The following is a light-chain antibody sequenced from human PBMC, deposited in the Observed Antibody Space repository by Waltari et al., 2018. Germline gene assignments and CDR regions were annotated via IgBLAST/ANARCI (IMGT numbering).Light chain of an antibody. Sequence: DIVMTQTPPSLSVTPGEPASISCRSSQSLLHTDGRTYLYWYLQKTGQPPRLQIHRVSNRFSGVPDRFSGSGSGTDFTLKISRVEAEDVGIYYCMQTLQTPWTFGQGTKVEIK. CDR2: RVS. CDR1: QSLLHTDGRTY. V-gene: IGKV2D-29*01. CDR3: MQTLQTPWT. J-gene: IGKJ1*01.